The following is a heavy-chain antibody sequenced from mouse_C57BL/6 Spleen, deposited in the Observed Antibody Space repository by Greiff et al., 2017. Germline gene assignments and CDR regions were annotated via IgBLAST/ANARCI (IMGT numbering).Heavy chain of an antibody. CDR1: GYTFTSYW. V-gene: IGHV1-50*01. J-gene: IGHJ3*01. CDR2: IDPSDSYT. Sequence: QVQLQQSGAELVKPGASVKLSCKASGYTFTSYWMQWVKQRPGQGLEWIGEIDPSDSYTNSNQKFKGKATLTVDTSSSTAYMQLSSLTSEDSAVYYCARERGFAYWGQGTLVTVSA. CDR3: ARERGFAY.